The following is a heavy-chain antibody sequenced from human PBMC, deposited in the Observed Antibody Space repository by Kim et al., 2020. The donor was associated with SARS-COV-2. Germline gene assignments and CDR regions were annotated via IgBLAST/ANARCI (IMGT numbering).Heavy chain of an antibody. CDR3: TRGEDAFDI. CDR1: GGSISRLY. CDR2: IHSSGTT. J-gene: IGHJ3*02. Sequence: SETLSLTCDVSGGSISRLYWSWIRQPAGKGLEWIGRIHSSGTTNYNPSLKSRLSMSVDTSRNQFFLRLTSMTAADTAVYYCTRGEDAFDIWGQGTVVTVSS. D-gene: IGHD1-26*01. V-gene: IGHV4-4*07.